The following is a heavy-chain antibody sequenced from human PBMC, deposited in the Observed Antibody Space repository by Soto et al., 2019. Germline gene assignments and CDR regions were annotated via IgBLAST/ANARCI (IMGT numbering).Heavy chain of an antibody. Sequence: QVQLVQSGDEMKKPGASVRVSCKASGYIFVNYGIAWVRQAPGQGLGWMGWISPYTGDTHSASKVQGRLTMTTDTSTSTAYMDLGSLTSDDTAVYYCAMVENYVTPTPQDVWGQGTTGTVSS. CDR3: AMVENYVTPTPQDV. D-gene: IGHD3-16*01. CDR2: ISPYTGDT. V-gene: IGHV1-18*01. J-gene: IGHJ6*02. CDR1: GYIFVNYG.